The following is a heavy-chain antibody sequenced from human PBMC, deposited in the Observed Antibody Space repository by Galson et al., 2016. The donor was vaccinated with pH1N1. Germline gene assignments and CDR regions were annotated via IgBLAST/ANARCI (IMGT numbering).Heavy chain of an antibody. V-gene: IGHV3-23*01. D-gene: IGHD6-19*01. Sequence: SLRLSCAASGFTFSNYIMSWVRQAPGKGLEWVSVISGRGDVTYYTDSVKGRFTISSDSSRNTVYLQMNTLRAEDTAIYYCARLKLYSSPNWFDPWGQGTLVTVSS. J-gene: IGHJ5*02. CDR2: ISGRGDVT. CDR1: GFTFSNYI. CDR3: ARLKLYSSPNWFDP.